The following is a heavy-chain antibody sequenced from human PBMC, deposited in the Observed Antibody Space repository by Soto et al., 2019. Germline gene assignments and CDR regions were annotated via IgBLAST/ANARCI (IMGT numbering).Heavy chain of an antibody. V-gene: IGHV4-39*01. CDR2: IYYSGST. CDR1: GISVSTSDYY. J-gene: IGHJ4*02. D-gene: IGHD2-15*01. Sequence: ETLSLTCTGSGISVSTSDYYWGWVRQPPGKGLDWIGNIYYSGSTFYNPSLRSRVTISVDTSKNQFSLKLNSVTAADTAVYFCAGFVVPASRNSDFDYWGQGTLVTVSS. CDR3: AGFVVPASRNSDFDY.